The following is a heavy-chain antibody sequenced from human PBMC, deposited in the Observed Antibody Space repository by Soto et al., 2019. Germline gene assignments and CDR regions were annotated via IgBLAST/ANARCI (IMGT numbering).Heavy chain of an antibody. D-gene: IGHD5-18*01. CDR1: GVSISSYY. V-gene: IGHV4-59*12. CDR2: IYYSGGT. J-gene: IGHJ4*02. CDR3: ARGGRGYSYGSFDY. Sequence: PAETLSLTCTVSGVSISSYYWSWIRQPPGKGLEWIGYIYYSGGTNYNPSLKGRVTISVDTSKNQFSLKLSSVTAADTAVYYCARGGRGYSYGSFDYWGQGTLVTVSS.